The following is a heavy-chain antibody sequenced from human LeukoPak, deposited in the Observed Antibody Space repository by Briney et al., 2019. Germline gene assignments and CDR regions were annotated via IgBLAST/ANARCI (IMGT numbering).Heavy chain of an antibody. J-gene: IGHJ4*02. V-gene: IGHV3-53*01. Sequence: GGSLRLSCAASGFTFSSYSMNWVRQAPGKGLEWVSVIYSGGSTYYADSVKGRFTISRDNSKNTLYLQMNSLRAEDTAVYYCAREILWFGESQGYFDYWGQGTLVTVSS. CDR2: IYSGGST. D-gene: IGHD3-10*01. CDR1: GFTFSSYS. CDR3: AREILWFGESQGYFDY.